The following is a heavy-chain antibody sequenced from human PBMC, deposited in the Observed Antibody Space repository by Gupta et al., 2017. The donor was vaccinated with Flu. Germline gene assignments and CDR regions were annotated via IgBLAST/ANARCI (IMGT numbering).Heavy chain of an antibody. Sequence: QLVESGGGLVRPGGSLRLSCAASGFSFSSYSMTWVRQAPGKGLEWVSCISRSSTDIYYADSVKGRFTISRDNAKNSLYLQMNSLRAEDTAVYYCARELGPGAPSLQEPKDWYFDLWGRGTLVTVSS. J-gene: IGHJ2*01. V-gene: IGHV3-21*01. CDR2: ISRSSTDI. CDR1: GFSFSSYS. D-gene: IGHD4-11*01. CDR3: ARELGPGAPSLQEPKDWYFDL.